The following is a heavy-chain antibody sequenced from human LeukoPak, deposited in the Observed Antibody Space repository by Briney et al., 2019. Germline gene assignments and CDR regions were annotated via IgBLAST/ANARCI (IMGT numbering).Heavy chain of an antibody. Sequence: GGSLRLSCAASGFTFSSYGMHWVRQAPGKGLEWVAVISYDGSNKYYADSVKGRFTISRDNSKNTLYLQMNSLRAEDTAVYYCAKSLANWGSGAFDYWGQGTLVTVSS. CDR3: AKSLANWGSGAFDY. V-gene: IGHV3-30*18. D-gene: IGHD7-27*01. J-gene: IGHJ4*02. CDR2: ISYDGSNK. CDR1: GFTFSSYG.